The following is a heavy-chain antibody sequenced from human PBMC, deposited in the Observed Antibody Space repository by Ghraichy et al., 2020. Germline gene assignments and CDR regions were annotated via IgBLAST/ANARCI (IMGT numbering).Heavy chain of an antibody. CDR2: INPNSGVT. D-gene: IGHD3-16*01. V-gene: IGHV1-2*04. Sequence: ASVKVSCKASGYTFTGYYMHWVRQAPGQGLEWMGWINPNSGVTNYAQKFQGWVTMTRDTSISTAYMELSRLRSDDTAVYYCARSQYQTLDYGMDVWGQGSTGTVPS. CDR3: ARSQYQTLDYGMDV. J-gene: IGHJ6*02. CDR1: GYTFTGYY.